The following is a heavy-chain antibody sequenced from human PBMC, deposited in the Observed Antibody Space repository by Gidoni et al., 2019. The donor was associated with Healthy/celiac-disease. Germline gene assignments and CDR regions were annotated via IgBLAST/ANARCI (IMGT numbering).Heavy chain of an antibody. CDR3: VNYGSNEYFQH. V-gene: IGHV3-23*01. Sequence: VQLLESGGGLVQHGGSLRLSCAASGFTFSSYAMSWVRQAPGTGLEWVSAISGSGGSTYYADSVRGRFTISRDNSKNTLYLQMNSLRAEDTAVYYCVNYGSNEYFQHLCQGTLVTVSS. CDR2: ISGSGGST. J-gene: IGHJ1*01. CDR1: GFTFSSYA. D-gene: IGHD3-16*01.